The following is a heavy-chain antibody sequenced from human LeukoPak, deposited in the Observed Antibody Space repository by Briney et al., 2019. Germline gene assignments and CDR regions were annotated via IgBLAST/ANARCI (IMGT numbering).Heavy chain of an antibody. D-gene: IGHD6-13*01. CDR2: ISSGGSTI. CDR3: ARRATAGSCFDY. Sequence: GGSLRLSCAVSGFTFSDYYMSWIRQAPGKGLEWVSFISSGGSTISHADPVKGRFTISRDNAENSLYLQMNSLRAEDTAVYYCARRATAGSCFDYWGQGTLVTVSS. V-gene: IGHV3-11*01. CDR1: GFTFSDYY. J-gene: IGHJ4*02.